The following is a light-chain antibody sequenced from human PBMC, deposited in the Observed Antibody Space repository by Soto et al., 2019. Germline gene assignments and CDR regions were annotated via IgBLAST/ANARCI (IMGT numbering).Light chain of an antibody. J-gene: IGKJ4*01. Sequence: EIVMTQSPATLSVSPGERATLSCRASQSVGSNLAWYQQKPGQAPRLLIYDASNRATAIPARFSGSGSGTEFTLTISSLQSEDFAVYYCQQCSMWPLTFGGGTKVEIK. CDR1: QSVGSN. CDR2: DAS. CDR3: QQCSMWPLT. V-gene: IGKV3-15*01.